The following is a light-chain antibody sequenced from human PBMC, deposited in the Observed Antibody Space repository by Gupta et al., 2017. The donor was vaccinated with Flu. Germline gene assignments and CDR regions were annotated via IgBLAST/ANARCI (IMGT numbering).Light chain of an antibody. J-gene: IGKJ2*01. CDR2: AAS. V-gene: IGKV1-39*01. CDR1: QTISIN. Sequence: DIQMTQSPSSLSASVGDTVTITCRASQTISINLNWYQQKPGKAPKVLIYAASNLQSGVPSRFSGSGYGTDFTLTISSRQREDFATYYCQQTHSDPPYTFGQGTKLEIK. CDR3: QQTHSDPPYT.